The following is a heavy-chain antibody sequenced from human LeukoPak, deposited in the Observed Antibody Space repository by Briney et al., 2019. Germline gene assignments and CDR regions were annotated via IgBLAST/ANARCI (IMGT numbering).Heavy chain of an antibody. CDR3: ARDYNNYIVDH. J-gene: IGHJ4*02. V-gene: IGHV4-59*01. Sequence: SETLSLTCTVSGGSISTYYWSWIRQPPGKGLEWIGHVYYSGRTRYNPSLESRVAMSIDTSKNQFSLNLTSVTAADTAIYYCARDYNNYIVDHWGQGALVTVSS. D-gene: IGHD3-10*01. CDR1: GGSISTYY. CDR2: VYYSGRT.